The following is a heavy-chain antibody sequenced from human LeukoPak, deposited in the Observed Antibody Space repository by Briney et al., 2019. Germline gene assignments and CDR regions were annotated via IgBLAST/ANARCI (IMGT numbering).Heavy chain of an antibody. CDR2: IWYDGSNK. J-gene: IGHJ6*02. CDR1: GFTFSSYG. Sequence: GRSLRLSCAASGFTFSSYGMHWVRQAPGKGLEWVAVIWYDGSNKYYADSVKGRFTISRDNSKNTLYLQMNSLRAEDTAVYYCARDGLLWFGESYYGMDVWGQGTTVTVSS. D-gene: IGHD3-10*01. CDR3: ARDGLLWFGESYYGMDV. V-gene: IGHV3-33*01.